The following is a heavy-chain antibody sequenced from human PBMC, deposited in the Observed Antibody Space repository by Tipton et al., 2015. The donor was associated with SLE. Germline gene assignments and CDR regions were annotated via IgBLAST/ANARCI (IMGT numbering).Heavy chain of an antibody. CDR3: ARRAAAGLRH. V-gene: IGHV4-61*02. D-gene: IGHD6-13*01. Sequence: TLSLTCTVSGGSISSGSFYWSWIRQPAGKGLEWIGRIYTSGSTSYNPSLKSRVTISVDTSKNQFSLKLSSVTAADTAVYYCARRAAAGLRHWGQGTLVTVSS. J-gene: IGHJ1*01. CDR1: GGSISSGSFY. CDR2: IYTSGST.